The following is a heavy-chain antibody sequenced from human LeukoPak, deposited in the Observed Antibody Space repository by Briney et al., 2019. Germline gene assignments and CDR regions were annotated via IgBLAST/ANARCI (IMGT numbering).Heavy chain of an antibody. Sequence: GASVKVSCKASGSYNMHWVRQAPGQGLEWMGMTNPSGGSTSYAQNFQGTVTMTRDTSTTTVYMELSSLRSEDTAVYFCASDLLGSGWGPYFDNWGQGTQVTVSS. CDR1: GSYN. CDR2: TNPSGGST. J-gene: IGHJ4*02. CDR3: ASDLLGSGWGPYFDN. D-gene: IGHD6-19*01. V-gene: IGHV1-46*01.